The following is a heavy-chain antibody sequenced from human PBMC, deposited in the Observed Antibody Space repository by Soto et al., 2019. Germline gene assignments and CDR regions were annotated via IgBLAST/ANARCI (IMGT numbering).Heavy chain of an antibody. J-gene: IGHJ3*02. D-gene: IGHD5-18*01. CDR2: IRSKANSYAT. CDR3: TTTPPYSYDFQGPDI. Sequence: PGGSLRLSCAASGFTFSGSAMHWVRQASGKGLEWVGRIRSKANSYATAYAASVKGRFTISRDDSKNTAYLQMNSLKTEDTAVYYCTTTPPYSYDFQGPDIWGQGTMVT. V-gene: IGHV3-73*01. CDR1: GFTFSGSA.